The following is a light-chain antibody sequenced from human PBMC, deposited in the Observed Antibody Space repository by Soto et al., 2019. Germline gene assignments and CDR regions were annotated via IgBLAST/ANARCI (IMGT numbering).Light chain of an antibody. CDR3: QQYGSPPYT. V-gene: IGKV3-20*01. J-gene: IGKJ2*01. CDR1: QSVTRNY. Sequence: EIVLTQSPGTLSLSPGERATLSCRASQSVTRNYLAWYQQKPGQTPRLLIYGGSNRATGIPDRFSGSGSGTDFSLSITRLEPEDFAVYYCQQYGSPPYTFGQGTKLEIK. CDR2: GGS.